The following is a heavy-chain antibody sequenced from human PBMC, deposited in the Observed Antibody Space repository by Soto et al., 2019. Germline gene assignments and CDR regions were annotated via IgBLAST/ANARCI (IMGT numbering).Heavy chain of an antibody. CDR1: GSTFSSDT. Sequence: SVKVSCKTSGSTFSSDTFSWVRQAPGQGLEWVGRVIPVLGLTNFAQKFQGRVTITADKSTNTAYMELSSLGSDDTAVYYCAREATYDAFEIWGQGSMVIVSS. CDR2: VIPVLGLT. V-gene: IGHV1-69*04. CDR3: AREATYDAFEI. D-gene: IGHD1-26*01. J-gene: IGHJ3*02.